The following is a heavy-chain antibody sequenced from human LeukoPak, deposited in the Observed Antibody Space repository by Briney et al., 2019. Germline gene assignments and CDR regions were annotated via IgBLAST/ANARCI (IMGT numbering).Heavy chain of an antibody. CDR3: TTDLSSSWYPDWVY. Sequence: GGSLRLSCAASGFTFSNAWMSWVRQAPGKGLDWVGRIKSKTDGGTTDYAAPVKGRFTISRDDSKNTLYLQMNSLKTEDTAVYYCTTDLSSSWYPDWVYWGQGTLVTVSS. CDR1: GFTFSNAW. V-gene: IGHV3-15*01. CDR2: IKSKTDGGTT. D-gene: IGHD6-13*01. J-gene: IGHJ4*02.